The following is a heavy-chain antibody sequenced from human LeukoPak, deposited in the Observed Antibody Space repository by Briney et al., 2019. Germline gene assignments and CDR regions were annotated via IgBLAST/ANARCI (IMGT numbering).Heavy chain of an antibody. CDR2: IYSDGSST. D-gene: IGHD2-15*01. J-gene: IGHJ3*02. CDR1: GFTFGSYW. V-gene: IGHV3-74*01. CDR3: ARGEYCSGGSCYSAAFDI. Sequence: GGSLRLSCAASGFTFGSYWMHWVRQAPGKGLVWVSRIYSDGSSTNYADSVKGRFTISRDNAKNTLYLQMNSLRAEDTAVYYCARGEYCSGGSCYSAAFDIWGQGTMVTVS.